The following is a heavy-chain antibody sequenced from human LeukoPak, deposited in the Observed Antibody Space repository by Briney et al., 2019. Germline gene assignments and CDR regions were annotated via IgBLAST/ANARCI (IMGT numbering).Heavy chain of an antibody. CDR2: ISGSGGST. CDR1: GFTFSSYA. D-gene: IGHD3-22*01. Sequence: GGSLRLSCAASGFTFSSYAMSWVRQAPGKGLEWVSAISGSGGSTYYADSVKGRFTISRDNSKNTLYLQMNSLRAEDTAVYYCAKEGITMIVVVITPGAFDIWGQGTMVTVSS. CDR3: AKEGITMIVVVITPGAFDI. V-gene: IGHV3-23*01. J-gene: IGHJ3*02.